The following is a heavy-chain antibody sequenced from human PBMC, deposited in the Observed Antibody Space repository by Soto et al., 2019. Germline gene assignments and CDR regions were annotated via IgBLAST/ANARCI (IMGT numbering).Heavy chain of an antibody. J-gene: IGHJ4*02. D-gene: IGHD3-22*01. Sequence: LILACAVSGFTFGSYGMQWVRQAPGKGLEWVSFIWYDGSNKYYGGSVKVRFTISRDNSKNTLYLQMNSLIAEDTAVYYCARGKSNLYFDRTGYLRYXWGQGTLVTVSX. CDR1: GFTFGSYG. CDR3: ARGKSNLYFDRTGYLRYX. V-gene: IGHV3-33*01. CDR2: IWYDGSNK.